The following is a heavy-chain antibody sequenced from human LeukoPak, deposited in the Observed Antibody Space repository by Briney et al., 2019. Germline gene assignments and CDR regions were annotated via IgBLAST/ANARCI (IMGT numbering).Heavy chain of an antibody. CDR1: GGSISSSSYY. V-gene: IGHV4-39*01. D-gene: IGHD1-1*01. CDR3: ARPTTGPATQGYDY. J-gene: IGHJ4*02. CDR2: IYYSGST. Sequence: PSETLSLTCTVSGGSISSSSYYWGWIRQPPGKGLEWIGSIYYSGSTYYNPSLKSRVTTSVDTSKNQFSLKLSSVTAADTAVYYCARPTTGPATQGYDYWGQGILVTVAS.